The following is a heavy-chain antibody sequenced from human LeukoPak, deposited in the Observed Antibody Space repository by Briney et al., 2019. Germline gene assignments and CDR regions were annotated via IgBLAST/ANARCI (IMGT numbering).Heavy chain of an antibody. V-gene: IGHV1-18*01. CDR1: GYSFTTYG. CDR3: ARGVPDYYGSGSHGDH. Sequence: ASVKVSCKASGYSFTTYGISWARLAPGQGLEWMGWISTYNGNTNFAQKLQGRVTMTTDTSTNTAYMELRSLRSDDTAVYYCARGVPDYYGSGSHGDHWGQGTLVTVSS. CDR2: ISTYNGNT. D-gene: IGHD3-10*01. J-gene: IGHJ4*02.